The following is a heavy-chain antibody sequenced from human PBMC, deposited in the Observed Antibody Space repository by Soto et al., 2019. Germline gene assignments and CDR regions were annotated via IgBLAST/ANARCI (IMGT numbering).Heavy chain of an antibody. CDR3: AKLELLRYTFDI. CDR2: IYYSGST. D-gene: IGHD1-7*01. J-gene: IGHJ3*02. Sequence: SETLSLTCAVSGYSISSGYYWGWIRQPPGKGLEWIGSIYYSGSTNYNPSLKSRVTISVDTSKNQFSLKLSSVTAADTAVYYCAKLELLRYTFDIWGQGTMVTVSS. CDR1: GYSISSGYY. V-gene: IGHV4-38-2*01.